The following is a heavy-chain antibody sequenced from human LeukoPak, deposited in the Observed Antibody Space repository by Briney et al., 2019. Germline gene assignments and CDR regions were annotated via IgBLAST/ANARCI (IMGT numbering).Heavy chain of an antibody. CDR2: IYYSGST. D-gene: IGHD3-16*01. CDR1: GGSISSYY. CDR3: AREGDTSARDAFDI. V-gene: IGHV4-59*12. J-gene: IGHJ3*02. Sequence: SETLSLTCTVSGGSISSYYWSWIRQPPGKGLEWIGYIYYSGSTNYNPSLKSRVTMSVDTSKNQFSLKLSSVTAADTAVYYCAREGDTSARDAFDIWGQGTMVTVSS.